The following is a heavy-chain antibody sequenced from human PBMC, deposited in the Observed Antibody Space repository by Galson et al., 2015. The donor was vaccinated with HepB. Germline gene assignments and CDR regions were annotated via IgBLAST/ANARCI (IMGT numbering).Heavy chain of an antibody. Sequence: QSGAEVKKPGASVKVSCKASGGTFSSYSFNWVRQAPGQGLEWMGAIIPMFGKRNYAQKFQGRVTITADKSTNTAHMDLSSLRSEDTAVYYCAVSQLMLEYYHAMDVWGQGTTVTVSS. J-gene: IGHJ6*02. CDR1: GGTFSSYS. V-gene: IGHV1-69*06. CDR3: AVSQLMLEYYHAMDV. CDR2: IIPMFGKR. D-gene: IGHD2-8*01.